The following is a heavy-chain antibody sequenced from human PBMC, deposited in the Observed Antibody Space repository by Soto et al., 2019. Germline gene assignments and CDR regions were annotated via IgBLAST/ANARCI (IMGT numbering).Heavy chain of an antibody. D-gene: IGHD3-9*01. CDR3: TRDAKYYDIMTGYFVNDY. J-gene: IGHJ4*02. V-gene: IGHV1-18*01. CDR1: GYTFSNFG. Sequence: QVQLVQSGGEVKKPGASVKVSCKASGYTFSNFGISWVRQAPGQGLEWMGWISTDNGSTKYAQNLQGRVTMTTYTTTSTDYMELRSLRSDDTAVYYCTRDAKYYDIMTGYFVNDYWGQGTLVTVSS. CDR2: ISTDNGST.